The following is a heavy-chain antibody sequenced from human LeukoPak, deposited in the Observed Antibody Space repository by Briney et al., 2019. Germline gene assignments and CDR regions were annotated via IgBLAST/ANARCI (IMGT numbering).Heavy chain of an antibody. CDR1: GGSISSYY. D-gene: IGHD6-13*01. CDR3: ARSPIAAAGTPLYFDY. CDR2: IYTSGST. Sequence: PSETLSLTCTVSGGSISSYYWSWIRQPAGKGLEWIGRIYTSGSTNYNPSLKSRVTMSVDTSKNQFSLKLSSVTAADTAVYYCARSPIAAAGTPLYFDYWGQGTLVTVSS. V-gene: IGHV4-4*07. J-gene: IGHJ4*02.